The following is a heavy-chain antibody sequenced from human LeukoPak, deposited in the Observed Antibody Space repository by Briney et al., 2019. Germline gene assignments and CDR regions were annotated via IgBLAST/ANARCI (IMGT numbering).Heavy chain of an antibody. CDR2: IIPIFGTA. D-gene: IGHD6-13*01. J-gene: IGHJ4*02. CDR1: GGTFSSYA. Sequence: ASVKVSCKASGGTFSSYAISWVRRAPGQGLEWMGGIIPIFGTANYAQKFQGRVTITADESTSTAYMELSSLRSEDTAVYYCASLIAAAGTGDYWGQGTLVTVSS. V-gene: IGHV1-69*13. CDR3: ASLIAAAGTGDY.